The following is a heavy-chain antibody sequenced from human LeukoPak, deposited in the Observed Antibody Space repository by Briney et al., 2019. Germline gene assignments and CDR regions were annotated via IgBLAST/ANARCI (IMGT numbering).Heavy chain of an antibody. CDR1: GYTFTSYG. Sequence: ASVKVSCKASGYTFTSYGTSWVRQVPGQGLEWMGWISAYNGNTNYAQKFQARITMTTDTSTNTAYMELRSLRSDDTAVYYCARDREIVLMVYAEYYYYGMDVWGQGTTVTVSS. CDR3: ARDREIVLMVYAEYYYYGMDV. CDR2: ISAYNGNT. D-gene: IGHD2-8*01. V-gene: IGHV1-18*01. J-gene: IGHJ6*02.